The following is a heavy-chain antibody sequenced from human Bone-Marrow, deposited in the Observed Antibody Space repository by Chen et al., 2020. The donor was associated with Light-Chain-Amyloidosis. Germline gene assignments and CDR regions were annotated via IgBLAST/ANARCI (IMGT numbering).Heavy chain of an antibody. D-gene: IGHD4-4*01. CDR1: GGTFITSA. Sequence: QVLLVQFGAEVKKPGSPVKVSCKALGGTFITSAINGVRQAPGQGLEWMGGIIPSLGTASYAQKFQGRVTITADESTSTVYMELSSLRFEDTAVYYCAEGRYSNLDYWGQGTLVTVSS. CDR2: IIPSLGTA. V-gene: IGHV1-69*01. J-gene: IGHJ4*02. CDR3: AEGRYSNLDY.